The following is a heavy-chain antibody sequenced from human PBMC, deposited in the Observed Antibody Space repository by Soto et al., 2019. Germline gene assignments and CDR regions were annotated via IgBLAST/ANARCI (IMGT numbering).Heavy chain of an antibody. CDR2: INAGNGNT. D-gene: IGHD3-10*01. J-gene: IGHJ4*02. Sequence: QVQLVQSGAEEKKPGASVKVSCKASGYTFTSYAMHWVRQAPGQRLEWMGWINAGNGNTKYSQKFHGRVTITRDTSARTAYMELSSLRSDGTAVYYCARGVPIFMDYWGQGTLVTVSS. CDR3: ARGVPIFMDY. CDR1: GYTFTSYA. V-gene: IGHV1-3*05.